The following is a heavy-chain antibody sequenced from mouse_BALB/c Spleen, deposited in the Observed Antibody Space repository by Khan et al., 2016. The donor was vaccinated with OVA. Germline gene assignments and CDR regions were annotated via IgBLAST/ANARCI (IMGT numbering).Heavy chain of an antibody. CDR1: GYTFTDYA. D-gene: IGHD2-3*01. CDR3: ARPAYDGYYDY. CDR2: ISTYSGNT. Sequence: QVQLKESGPELVRPGVSVKISCKGSGYTFTDYAMYWVKQSHAKSLEWIGLISTYSGNTNYNQKFKGKATMTVDKSSSTAYLERARLTSDDSAIXYCARPAYDGYYDYWGQGTTLTVSS. J-gene: IGHJ2*01. V-gene: IGHV1S137*01.